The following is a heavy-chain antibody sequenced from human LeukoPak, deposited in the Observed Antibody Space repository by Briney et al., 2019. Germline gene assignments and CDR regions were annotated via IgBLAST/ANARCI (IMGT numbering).Heavy chain of an antibody. V-gene: IGHV3-23*01. CDR2: ISGSGGST. Sequence: GGSLRLSCAASGFTFTTYAMSTVRQAAGPGLGWVSAISGSGGSTYYADSVKGRFTISRDNSKNTLYLQMNSLRAEDTAVYYCAHRSMGATTRYEAAFDIWGQVTMVTVSS. CDR1: GFTFTTYA. CDR3: AHRSMGATTRYEAAFDI. J-gene: IGHJ3*02. D-gene: IGHD1-26*01.